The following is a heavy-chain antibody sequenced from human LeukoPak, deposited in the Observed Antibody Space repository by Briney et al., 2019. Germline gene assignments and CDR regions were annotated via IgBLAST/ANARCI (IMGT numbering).Heavy chain of an antibody. CDR2: INHSGST. D-gene: IGHD3-9*01. V-gene: IGHV4-34*01. CDR3: ARSHILTGYSDY. Sequence: SETLSLTCAVYGGSFSGYYWSWIRQPPGKGLEWIGEINHSGSTNYNPSLKSRVTISVDKSKNQFSLKLSSVTAADTAVYYCARSHILTGYSDYWGQGTLVTVSS. CDR1: GGSFSGYY. J-gene: IGHJ4*02.